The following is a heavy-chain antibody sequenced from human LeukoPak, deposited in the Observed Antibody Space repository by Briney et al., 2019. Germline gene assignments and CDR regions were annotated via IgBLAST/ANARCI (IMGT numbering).Heavy chain of an antibody. V-gene: IGHV3-15*01. CDR2: VKSETDGGTI. Sequence: GGSLRLSCAASGITFTNYWMIWVRQAPGKGLEWVARVKSETDGGTIDYAAPVTGRFTISRDDSKKMVFLQMNSLKSEDTGVYYCNTDFDYWGQGTLVTVSS. CDR3: NTDFDY. J-gene: IGHJ4*02. CDR1: GITFTNYW.